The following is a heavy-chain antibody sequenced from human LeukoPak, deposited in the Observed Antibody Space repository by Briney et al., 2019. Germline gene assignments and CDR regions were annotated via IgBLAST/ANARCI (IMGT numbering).Heavy chain of an antibody. J-gene: IGHJ4*02. CDR3: MTESSGFPTR. V-gene: IGHV4-34*01. CDR2: INHSGST. Sequence: PSETLSLTCVVYGGPFSSYFWSWIRQPPGKRLEWIGEINHSGSTNYNPSLKSRVTISVDKSKNHFSLKLNSVTAADTAMYYCMTESSGFPTRWGQGTLVTVSS. D-gene: IGHD3-22*01. CDR1: GGPFSSYF.